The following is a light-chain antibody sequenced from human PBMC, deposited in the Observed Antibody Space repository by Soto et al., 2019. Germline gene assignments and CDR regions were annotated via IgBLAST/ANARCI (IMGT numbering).Light chain of an antibody. CDR1: QGISTY. Sequence: DRQIDQSPASLSGAVGARDHNTFRASQGISTYLNWYQQKPGKAPKLLIYGASNLETGVPSRFSGSGSGTDFTFTISSLQPEDIATYFCQQYDNVFIFGQGTRLEIK. CDR3: QQYDNVFI. J-gene: IGKJ5*01. CDR2: GAS. V-gene: IGKV1-33*01.